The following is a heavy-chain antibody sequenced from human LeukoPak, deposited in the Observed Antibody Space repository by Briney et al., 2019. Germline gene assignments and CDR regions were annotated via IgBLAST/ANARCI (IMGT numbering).Heavy chain of an antibody. Sequence: SETLSLTCTVSGASIGSFYWSWIRQPTGKGLEWIGRVHSSGSTNYIPSIKSRVTMSVDTSKNQFSLKLNTVTAADTAMYYCAREAVDYGSGSHDYWGQGILVTVSS. J-gene: IGHJ4*02. CDR2: VHSSGST. D-gene: IGHD3-10*01. V-gene: IGHV4-4*07. CDR1: GASIGSFY. CDR3: AREAVDYGSGSHDY.